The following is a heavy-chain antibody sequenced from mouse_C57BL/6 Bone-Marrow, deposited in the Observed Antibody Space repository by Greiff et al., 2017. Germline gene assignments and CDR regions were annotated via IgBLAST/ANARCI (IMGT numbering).Heavy chain of an antibody. Sequence: QVQLQQPGAELVKPGASVKLSCKASGYTFTSYWMQWVKQRPGQGLEWIGEIDPSDSYTNYNQKFKGKATLTVDPSSSTAYLQLSSLTSEDSAVYYCARGWRHWFAYWDRGTLVTVSA. CDR3: ARGWRHWFAY. CDR1: GYTFTSYW. CDR2: IDPSDSYT. V-gene: IGHV1-50*01. D-gene: IGHD2-3*01. J-gene: IGHJ3*01.